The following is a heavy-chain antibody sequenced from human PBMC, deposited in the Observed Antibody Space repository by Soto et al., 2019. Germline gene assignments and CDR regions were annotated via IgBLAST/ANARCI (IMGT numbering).Heavy chain of an antibody. CDR3: ATQTGFTNWFDP. CDR2: MYYSGSA. D-gene: IGHD1-1*01. V-gene: IGHV4-31*03. CDR1: GGSISSGGYY. J-gene: IGHJ5*02. Sequence: QVQLQESGPGLVKPSQTLSLTCTVSGGSISSGGYYWSWIRQHPGKGLEWIGYMYYSGSAYYNPSLKSRVTISVATSKNQFSLKLSSVTAADTAVYYCATQTGFTNWFDPWGQGTLVTVSS.